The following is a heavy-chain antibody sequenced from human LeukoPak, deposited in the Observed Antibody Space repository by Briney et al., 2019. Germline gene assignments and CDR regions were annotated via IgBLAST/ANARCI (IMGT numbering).Heavy chain of an antibody. CDR2: IKQDGSEK. V-gene: IGHV3-7*01. D-gene: IGHD6-13*01. Sequence: GGSLRLSCAASGFTFNRYWMSWVRQAPGKGLEWVANIKQDGSEKYYVDSVKGRFTISRDNAKNSLYLQMNSLRAEDTAVYYCARDSSSSWSDYWGQGTLVTVSS. J-gene: IGHJ4*02. CDR3: ARDSSSSWSDY. CDR1: GFTFNRYW.